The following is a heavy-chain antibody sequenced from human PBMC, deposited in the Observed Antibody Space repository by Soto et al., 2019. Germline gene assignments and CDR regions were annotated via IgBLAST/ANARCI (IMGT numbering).Heavy chain of an antibody. CDR3: ARDLLRYCILTCYTVALDP. V-gene: IGHV1-69*13. CDR2: IIPIFGTA. CDR1: GGTFSSYA. Sequence: ASVNVSCKASGGTFSSYAISWVRQAPGQGLEWMGGIIPIFGTANYAQKFQGRVTITADESTSTAYMELSSLRSEDTAAYYCARDLLRYCILTCYTVALDPWVQGTLVTVAS. D-gene: IGHD3-9*01. J-gene: IGHJ5*02.